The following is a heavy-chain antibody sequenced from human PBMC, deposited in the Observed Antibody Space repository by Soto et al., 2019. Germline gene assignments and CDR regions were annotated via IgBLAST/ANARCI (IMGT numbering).Heavy chain of an antibody. Sequence: GGSLGLSCAASGFTFSSYAMSWVRQAPGKGLEWVSAISGSGGSTYHADSVKGRFTISGDNSKNTLYLQMNSLRAEDTAVYYCAKGVVYWYFDLWGRGTLVTVSS. CDR3: AKGVVYWYFDL. J-gene: IGHJ2*01. CDR1: GFTFSSYA. CDR2: ISGSGGST. V-gene: IGHV3-23*01.